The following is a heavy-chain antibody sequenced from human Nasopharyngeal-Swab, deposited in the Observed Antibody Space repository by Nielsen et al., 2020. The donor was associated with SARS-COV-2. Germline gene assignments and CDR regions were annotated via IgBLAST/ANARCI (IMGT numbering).Heavy chain of an antibody. Sequence: SSVKVSCKASGATFRNYAISWVRQAPGQRLEWMGGFIPLFGSPNYAQRFQGRLTITADESTSTAYMELSSLRSEDTAVYYCARGNNWSAIGGHFDYWGQGTLVTVSS. D-gene: IGHD1-1*01. CDR1: GATFRNYA. V-gene: IGHV1-69*13. J-gene: IGHJ4*02. CDR3: ARGNNWSAIGGHFDY. CDR2: FIPLFGSP.